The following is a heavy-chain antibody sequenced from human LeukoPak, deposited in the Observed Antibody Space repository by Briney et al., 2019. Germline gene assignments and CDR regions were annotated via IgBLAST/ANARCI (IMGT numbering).Heavy chain of an antibody. J-gene: IGHJ4*02. D-gene: IGHD3-22*01. Sequence: GGSLKLSCSASGFTFSSYWMHWVRQAPGKRLVWVSRINNDGSGPSYADSVKGRFTISRNNAKNTLYLQMNSLRAEDTAVYFCAREGSSGYFDYWGQGTLVTVSS. CDR1: GFTFSSYW. V-gene: IGHV3-74*01. CDR3: AREGSSGYFDY. CDR2: INNDGSGP.